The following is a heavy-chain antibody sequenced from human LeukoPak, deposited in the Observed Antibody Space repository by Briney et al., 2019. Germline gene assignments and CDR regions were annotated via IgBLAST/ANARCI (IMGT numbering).Heavy chain of an antibody. CDR2: IWYDGSNK. D-gene: IGHD1-26*01. Sequence: PGRSLRLSCAASGFTFSSYGMHWVRQAPSKGLEWVAVIWYDGSNKYYADSVKGRLTISRDNSKNTLYLQMNSLRAEDTAVYYCARQYWDLGTDPIDYWGQGTLVTVSS. J-gene: IGHJ4*02. CDR3: ARQYWDLGTDPIDY. CDR1: GFTFSSYG. V-gene: IGHV3-33*01.